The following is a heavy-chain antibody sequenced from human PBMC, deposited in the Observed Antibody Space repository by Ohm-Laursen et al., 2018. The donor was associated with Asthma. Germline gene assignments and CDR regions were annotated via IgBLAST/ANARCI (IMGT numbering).Heavy chain of an antibody. V-gene: IGHV3-21*01. Sequence: SLRLSLAASGYTCRIYSIHWVRQIPGQGLEWVASISTASTFIYYADSERGRFTTSRNNARNSVYLQMISLRAEDTALYYCARMGPEWELPGREYSLHHWGEGTLVTVSS. CDR1: GYTCRIYS. D-gene: IGHD1-26*01. J-gene: IGHJ1*01. CDR3: ARMGPEWELPGREYSLHH. CDR2: ISTASTFI.